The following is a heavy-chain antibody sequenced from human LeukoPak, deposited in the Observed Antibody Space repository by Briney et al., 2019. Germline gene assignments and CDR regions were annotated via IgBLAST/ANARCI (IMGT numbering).Heavy chain of an antibody. CDR1: GGSISSGSYY. CDR2: IYTSGST. CDR3: ARAMVRGVKGYYYYYMDV. D-gene: IGHD3-10*01. V-gene: IGHV4-61*02. Sequence: SETLSLTCTVSGGSISSGSYYWSWIRQPAGKGLEWIGRIYTSGSTNYNPSLKSRVTISVDTSKNQLSLKLSSVTAADTAVYYCARAMVRGVKGYYYYYMDVWGKGTTVTVSS. J-gene: IGHJ6*03.